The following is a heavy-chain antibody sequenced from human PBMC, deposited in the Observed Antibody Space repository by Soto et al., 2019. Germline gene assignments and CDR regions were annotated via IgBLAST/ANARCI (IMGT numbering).Heavy chain of an antibody. V-gene: IGHV4-30-4*01. CDR3: ARGPYGDYVDYFDD. Sequence: QVQLQESGPGLVKPSQTLSLTCTVSGGSISSGDYYWSWIRQPPGKGLEWIGYIYYSGSTYYNPYLKSRVTLSGDTSKNQCSLKLSSVTAADTAVYYCARGPYGDYVDYFDDWGQGTLVTVSS. CDR1: GGSISSGDYY. J-gene: IGHJ4*02. D-gene: IGHD4-17*01. CDR2: IYYSGST.